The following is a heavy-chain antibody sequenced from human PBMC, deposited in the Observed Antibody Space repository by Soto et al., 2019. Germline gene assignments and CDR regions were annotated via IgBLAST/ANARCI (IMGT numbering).Heavy chain of an antibody. V-gene: IGHV5-51*01. CDR2: IYPGDSDT. CDR3: ARLSRDFYYYYGMDV. J-gene: IGHJ6*02. CDR1: GYSFTSYW. Sequence: GESLKISCKGSGYSFTSYWIGWVRQMPGKGLEWMGIIYPGDSDTRYSPPFQGQVTISADKSISTAYLQWSSLKASDTAMYYCARLSRDFYYYYGMDVWGQGTTVTVSS.